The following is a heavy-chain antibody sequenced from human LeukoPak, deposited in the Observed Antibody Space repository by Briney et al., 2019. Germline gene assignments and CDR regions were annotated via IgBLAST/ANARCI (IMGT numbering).Heavy chain of an antibody. CDR2: IYYSGST. CDR3: ARHPTLTSGGNFDY. D-gene: IGHD3-16*01. J-gene: IGHJ4*02. V-gene: IGHV4-59*08. CDR1: GGSISSYY. Sequence: SETLSLTCTVSGGSISSYYWSWIRQPPGKGLEWIGYIYYSGSTNYNPSLKSRVTISVDTSKTQFSLKLSSVTAADTAVYYCARHPTLTSGGNFDYWGQGTLVTVSS.